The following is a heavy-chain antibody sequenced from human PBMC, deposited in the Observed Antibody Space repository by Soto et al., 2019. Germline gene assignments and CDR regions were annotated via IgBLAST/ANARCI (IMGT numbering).Heavy chain of an antibody. CDR2: MRAYNGNA. D-gene: IGHD2-2*01. CDR1: GYTLTSYV. J-gene: IGHJ5*01. CDR3: AKFSPIRFDCSSTSCYGLDP. V-gene: IGHV1-18*04. Sequence: ASVKDCCQASGYTLTSYVISRLRQAPGQGLEGRGEMRAYNGNANYANKFQGRVTMTTDTSASTAYRELRILRSDETAVYYCAKFSPIRFDCSSTSCYGLDPWGQGTLVTVSS.